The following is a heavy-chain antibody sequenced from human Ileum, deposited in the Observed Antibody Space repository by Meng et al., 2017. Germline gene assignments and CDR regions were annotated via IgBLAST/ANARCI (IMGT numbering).Heavy chain of an antibody. D-gene: IGHD2-15*01. Sequence: QLQLQESGPGLVKPSETLSLTCTVAGGSISSSSYYWGWIRQPPGKGLEWIGSIYYSGSRYYNPSLKSRVTISVDTSKNQFSLKLSSVTAADTAVYYCARLMVVGNTGYHFDNWGQGTLVTVSS. CDR3: ARLMVVGNTGYHFDN. V-gene: IGHV4-39*07. J-gene: IGHJ4*02. CDR2: IYYSGSR. CDR1: GGSISSSSYY.